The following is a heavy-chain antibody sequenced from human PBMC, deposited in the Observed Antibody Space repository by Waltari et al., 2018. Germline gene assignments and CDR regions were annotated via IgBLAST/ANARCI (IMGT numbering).Heavy chain of an antibody. CDR1: GFAFSSYE. CDR3: ANGFMVRGVLIHYYGMDV. D-gene: IGHD3-10*01. V-gene: IGHV3-48*03. Sequence: EVQLVESGGGLVQPGGSLRLSCAASGFAFSSYEMNWVRQAPGKGLEWVSYISSSCSTIYYADSVKGRFTISRDNAKNSLYLQMNSLRAEDTAVYYCANGFMVRGVLIHYYGMDVWGQGTTVTVSS. CDR2: ISSSCSTI. J-gene: IGHJ6*02.